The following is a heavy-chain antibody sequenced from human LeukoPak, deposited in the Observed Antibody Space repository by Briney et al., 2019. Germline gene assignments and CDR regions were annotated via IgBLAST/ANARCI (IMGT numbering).Heavy chain of an antibody. CDR3: ARMRAAAGSYYYMDV. CDR1: GFTFSSYG. J-gene: IGHJ6*03. V-gene: IGHV3-7*01. Sequence: PGGSLRLSCAASGFTFSSYGMSWVRQAPGKGLEWVANIKQDGSEKWYVDSVKGRFTVSRDNAKNSLYLQMNSLRAEDTAVYYCARMRAAAGSYYYMDVWGTGTTVTVSS. CDR2: IKQDGSEK. D-gene: IGHD6-13*01.